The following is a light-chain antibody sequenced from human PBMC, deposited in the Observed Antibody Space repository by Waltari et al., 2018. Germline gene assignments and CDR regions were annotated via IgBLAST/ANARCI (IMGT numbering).Light chain of an antibody. Sequence: DIQMTQSPSTLSASVGDRVTITCRASQSISSWFAWYQQKPGKAPKLLIYKASSLESGVPSRFSGSGSGTEFTLTISSLQPDDFATYYCQQYNSCPFTFGPGTKVDIK. J-gene: IGKJ3*01. CDR3: QQYNSCPFT. V-gene: IGKV1-5*03. CDR2: KAS. CDR1: QSISSW.